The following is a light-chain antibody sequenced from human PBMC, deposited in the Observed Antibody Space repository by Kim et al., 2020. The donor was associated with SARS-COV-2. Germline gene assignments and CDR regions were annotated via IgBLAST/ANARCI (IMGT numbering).Light chain of an antibody. CDR3: QPHHSFPLT. V-gene: IGKV1-9*01. J-gene: IGKJ4*01. CDR2: SAF. CDR1: QDINSN. Sequence: ASGGDKVTITCRASQDINSNLAWDQQRPGKAPNLLIYSAFTLTSGVPSRFSGSGSGTDFTLTITSLQPEDFATYHCQPHHSFPLTFGGGTKVEIK.